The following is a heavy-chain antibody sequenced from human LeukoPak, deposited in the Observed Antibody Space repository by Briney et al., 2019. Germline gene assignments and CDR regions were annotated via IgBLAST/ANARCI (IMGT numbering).Heavy chain of an antibody. Sequence: QPGGSLRLSCAASGFTFSSYAMSWVRQAPGKGLKWVSAIGGGGGDTFYADSVKGRFTLSRDNSKNTLYLQMSSLRAEDTAVYYCGSHFGVGYYFDYWGQGTLVTVSS. CDR2: IGGGGGDT. J-gene: IGHJ4*02. V-gene: IGHV3-23*01. CDR3: GSHFGVGYYFDY. D-gene: IGHD3-3*01. CDR1: GFTFSSYA.